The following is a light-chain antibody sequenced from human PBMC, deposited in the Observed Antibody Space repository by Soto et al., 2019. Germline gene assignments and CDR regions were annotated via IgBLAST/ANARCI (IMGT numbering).Light chain of an antibody. CDR2: AAS. CDR3: QQSFGTTWT. V-gene: IGKV1-39*01. J-gene: IGKJ1*01. CDR1: QTILTY. Sequence: DIQMTQSPSSLSASVGDTVTITCRASQTILTYLNWYQQKPGKAPKLLIYAASSLQSGVPSRFSGGGSATDFTLTISSLQPEDFATYYCQQSFGTTWTFGRGTKVEIK.